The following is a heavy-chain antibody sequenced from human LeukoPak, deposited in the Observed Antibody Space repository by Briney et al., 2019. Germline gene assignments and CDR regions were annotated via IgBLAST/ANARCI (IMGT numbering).Heavy chain of an antibody. CDR3: ARGGHYDILTGYYYYYGMDV. V-gene: IGHV3-74*01. CDR2: INSDGSST. D-gene: IGHD3-9*01. Sequence: GSLRLSCAASGFTFSSYWMHWVRQAPGKGLVWVSRINSDGSSTSYADSVKGRFTISRDNAKNTLCLQMNSLRAEDTAVYYCARGGHYDILTGYYYYYGMDVWGKGTTVTVSS. CDR1: GFTFSSYW. J-gene: IGHJ6*04.